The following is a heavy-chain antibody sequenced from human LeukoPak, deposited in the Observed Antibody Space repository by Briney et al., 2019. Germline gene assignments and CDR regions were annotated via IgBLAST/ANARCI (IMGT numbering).Heavy chain of an antibody. J-gene: IGHJ4*02. V-gene: IGHV1-2*02. CDR3: ARSLVRAARLSALGY. CDR2: INPNSGGT. CDR1: GYTFTGYY. Sequence: ASVKVFCKASGYTFTGYYMHWVRQAPGQGLEWMGWINPNSGGTNYAQKFQGRVTMTRDTSITTPYMELSRLRSDDTAVYYCARSLVRAARLSALGYGGQGPLVTVS. D-gene: IGHD6-6*01.